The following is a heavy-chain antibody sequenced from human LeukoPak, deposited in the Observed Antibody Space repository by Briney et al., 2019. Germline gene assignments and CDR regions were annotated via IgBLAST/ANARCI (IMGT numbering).Heavy chain of an antibody. CDR3: AKDRHTSTSSSSSGYFQH. J-gene: IGHJ1*01. Sequence: GGSLRLSCAASGFTFSSYGMHWVRQAPGKGLEWVAVIWYDGSNKYYADSVKGRFTISRDNSKNTLYLQMNSLRAEDTAVYYCAKDRHTSTSSSSSGYFQHWGQGTLVTVSS. D-gene: IGHD6-6*01. CDR2: IWYDGSNK. CDR1: GFTFSSYG. V-gene: IGHV3-30*02.